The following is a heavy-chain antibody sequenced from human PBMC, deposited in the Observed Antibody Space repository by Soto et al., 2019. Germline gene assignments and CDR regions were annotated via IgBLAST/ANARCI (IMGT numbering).Heavy chain of an antibody. Sequence: TLSLTCTVSGGSISSYYWSWIRQPPGKGLEWIGYIYYSGSTNYNPSLKSRVTISVDTSKNQFSLKPSSVTAADTAVYYCARAGYSGSFYDYWGQGTLVTVSS. D-gene: IGHD1-26*01. CDR1: GGSISSYY. V-gene: IGHV4-59*01. CDR3: ARAGYSGSFYDY. CDR2: IYYSGST. J-gene: IGHJ4*02.